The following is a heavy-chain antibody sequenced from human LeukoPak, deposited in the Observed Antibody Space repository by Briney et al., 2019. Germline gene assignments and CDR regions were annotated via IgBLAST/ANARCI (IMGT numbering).Heavy chain of an antibody. D-gene: IGHD6-13*01. Sequence: ASVKVSCKASGYTFISCDINWVRQASGQGLEWMGWMNPNSGDTGYAQNFQGRVTITRDTSISTAYMELSSLRSEDTAMYYCTRDMRGAAAADDAFDIWGQGTMVTVSS. CDR3: TRDMRGAAAADDAFDI. CDR2: MNPNSGDT. J-gene: IGHJ3*02. V-gene: IGHV1-8*01. CDR1: GYTFISCD.